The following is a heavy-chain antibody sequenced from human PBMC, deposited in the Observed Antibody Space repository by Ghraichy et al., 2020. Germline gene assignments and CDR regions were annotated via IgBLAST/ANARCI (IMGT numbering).Heavy chain of an antibody. D-gene: IGHD3-3*01. Sequence: GGSLRLSCTASGFTFGDYAMSWFRQAPGKGLEWVGFIRSKAYGGTTEYAASVKGRFTISRDDSKSIAYLQMNSLKTEDTAVYYCTRETAEGRFLEWLLALFDYWGQGTLVTVSS. CDR1: GFTFGDYA. V-gene: IGHV3-49*03. CDR3: TRETAEGRFLEWLLALFDY. CDR2: IRSKAYGGTT. J-gene: IGHJ4*02.